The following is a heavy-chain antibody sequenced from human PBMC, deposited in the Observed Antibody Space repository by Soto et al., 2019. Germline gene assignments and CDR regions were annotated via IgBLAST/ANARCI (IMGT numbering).Heavy chain of an antibody. CDR1: GFTFSSYS. Sequence: ESGGGLVKPGGSLRLSCAASGFTFSSYSMNWVRQAPGKGLEWVSSISSSSSYIYYADSVKGRFTISRDNAKNSLYLQMNSLRAEDTAVYYCAREYDFWSGYSPYYYYYMDVWGKGTTVTVSS. CDR2: ISSSSSYI. D-gene: IGHD3-3*01. J-gene: IGHJ6*03. V-gene: IGHV3-21*01. CDR3: AREYDFWSGYSPYYYYYMDV.